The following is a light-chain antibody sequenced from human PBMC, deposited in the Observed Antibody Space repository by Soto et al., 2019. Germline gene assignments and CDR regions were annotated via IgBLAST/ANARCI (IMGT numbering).Light chain of an antibody. V-gene: IGKV3-15*01. CDR3: QQYNNWPRT. CDR1: QSVSSN. J-gene: IGKJ1*01. Sequence: EIVMTQSPATLSVSPGERATLSCRASQSVSSNLAWYQQKPGQAPRLLIYGASTRATGIPARFSGSGSGTAFTLTISRLQSEDVEVYYCQQYNNWPRTFGQGTKVEIK. CDR2: GAS.